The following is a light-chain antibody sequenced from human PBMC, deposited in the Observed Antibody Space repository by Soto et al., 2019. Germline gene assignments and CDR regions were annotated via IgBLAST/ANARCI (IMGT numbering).Light chain of an antibody. CDR3: SSYTTSTTLV. CDR1: SSDVGRYNY. Sequence: QSALTQPASVSGSPGQSITISCTGTSSDVGRYNYVSWYQQYPGKAPKLMIYDVSNRPSGVFNRFSGSKSGNTASLTISGLQAEDEADYYSSSYTTSTTLVFGGGTKLTVL. V-gene: IGLV2-14*03. J-gene: IGLJ3*02. CDR2: DVS.